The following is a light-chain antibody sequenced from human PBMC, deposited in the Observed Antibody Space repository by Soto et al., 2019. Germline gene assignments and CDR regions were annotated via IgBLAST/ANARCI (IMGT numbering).Light chain of an antibody. CDR2: WAS. V-gene: IGKV4-1*01. Sequence: DIVMTQSPESLAVSLGERATINCKSSQSVLYSSNNKNYLAWYQQKPGQPPKLLIYWASTRESGVPDRFSGSGSGTDFILTISSLQAEDVAVYYCQQYYSTPRTFGQGTKVEIK. J-gene: IGKJ1*01. CDR1: QSVLYSSNNKNY. CDR3: QQYYSTPRT.